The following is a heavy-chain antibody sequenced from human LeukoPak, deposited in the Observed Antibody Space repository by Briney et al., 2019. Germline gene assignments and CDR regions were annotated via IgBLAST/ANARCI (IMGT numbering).Heavy chain of an antibody. J-gene: IGHJ3*02. CDR2: IYTSGST. CDR1: GGSISSGSYY. D-gene: IGHD1-14*01. CDR3: ARQPFSPPVLAFDI. Sequence: SETLSLTCTVSGGSISSGSYYWSWLRQPAGTGLEWFGRIYTSGSTNYNPSLKSRVTISVDTSKNQFSLKLSSVTAADTAVYYCARQPFSPPVLAFDIWGQGTMVTVSS. V-gene: IGHV4-61*02.